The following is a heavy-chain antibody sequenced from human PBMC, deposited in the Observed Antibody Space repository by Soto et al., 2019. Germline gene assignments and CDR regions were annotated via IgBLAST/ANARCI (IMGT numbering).Heavy chain of an antibody. Sequence: GASVKVSCKVSGYTLTELSMHWVRQAPGKGLEWMGGFDPEDGETIYAQKFQGRVTMTEDTSTDTAYMELSSLRSEDTAVYYCATYLSSSWYPQFDYWGQGTLVTVSS. D-gene: IGHD6-13*01. CDR1: GYTLTELS. J-gene: IGHJ4*02. CDR3: ATYLSSSWYPQFDY. CDR2: FDPEDGET. V-gene: IGHV1-24*01.